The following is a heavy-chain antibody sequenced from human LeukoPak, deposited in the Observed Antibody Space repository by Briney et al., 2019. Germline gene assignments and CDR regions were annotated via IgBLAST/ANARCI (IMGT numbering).Heavy chain of an antibody. D-gene: IGHD6-25*01. Sequence: GGSLRLSCVASGFTFSSYEMNWVRQAPGKGLEWLSYIGSSDSTIHYADSVKGRFTISRDNAKNSLYLQMNSLRVEDTAVYYCARDGTRSGGWVYMDVWGEGSTVGICS. J-gene: IGHJ6*01. V-gene: IGHV3-48*03. CDR3: ARDGTRSGGWVYMDV. CDR1: GFTFSSYE. CDR2: IGSSDSTI.